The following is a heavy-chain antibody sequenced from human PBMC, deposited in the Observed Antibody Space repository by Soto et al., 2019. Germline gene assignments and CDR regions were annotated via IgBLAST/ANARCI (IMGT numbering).Heavy chain of an antibody. V-gene: IGHV1-2*02. CDR3: ARVRSGTTDDY. CDR2: INPIGGAT. J-gene: IGHJ4*02. CDR1: GYPFSDYY. D-gene: IGHD1-1*01. Sequence: AASVKVSCKTSGYPFSDYYIHWVRQAPGQGLEWVGWINPIGGATNYGQKFQGRVTMTSDTSISTAYMEVSGLTYDDTAVYYCARVRSGTTDDYWGRGTLVTVSS.